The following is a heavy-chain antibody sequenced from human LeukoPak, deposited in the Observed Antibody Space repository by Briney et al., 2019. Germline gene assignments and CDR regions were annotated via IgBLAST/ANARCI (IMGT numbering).Heavy chain of an antibody. CDR2: ISSSSSTI. V-gene: IGHV3-48*02. CDR3: ARAYCGGDCYSPDY. CDR1: GFTFSSYS. Sequence: GGSLRLSCAASGFTFSSYSMNWVRQAPGKGLEWVSYISSSSSTIYYADSVKGRFTISRDNAKNSLYLQMNSLRDEDTAVYYCARAYCGGDCYSPDYWGQGTLVTVSS. J-gene: IGHJ4*02. D-gene: IGHD2-21*02.